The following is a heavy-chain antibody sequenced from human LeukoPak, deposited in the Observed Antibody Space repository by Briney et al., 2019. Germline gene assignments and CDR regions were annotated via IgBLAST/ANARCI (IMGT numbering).Heavy chain of an antibody. J-gene: IGHJ4*02. CDR1: GFTVSNNY. CDR3: ASYSSLDY. Sequence: GGSLRLSCAASGFTVSNNYMSWVRQAPGKGLEWVSLIYSGGSTYYADSVKGRFTISRDNSKNPLYLQMNSLRAEDTAVYYCASYSSLDYWGQGTLVTVSS. CDR2: IYSGGST. V-gene: IGHV3-66*01. D-gene: IGHD6-19*01.